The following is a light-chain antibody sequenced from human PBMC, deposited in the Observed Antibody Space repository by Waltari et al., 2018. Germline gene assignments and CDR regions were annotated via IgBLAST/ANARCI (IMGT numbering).Light chain of an antibody. CDR3: QQYYSYQWT. CDR1: QGINSY. V-gene: IGKV1-8*01. CDR2: AAS. Sequence: AIRITQSPSSLSASTGDRVTITSRASQGINSYLAWYQQKPGKAPKLLIYAASTLQSGVPDRFSGSGSGTDFTLTISCLQSEDFATYYCQQYYSYQWTFGQGTKVEIK. J-gene: IGKJ1*01.